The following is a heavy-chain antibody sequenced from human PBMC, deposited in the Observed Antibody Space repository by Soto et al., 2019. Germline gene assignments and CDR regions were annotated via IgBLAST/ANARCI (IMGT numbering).Heavy chain of an antibody. CDR3: ARIPVDTSMIYWLDP. CDR1: GGSVSSGDYY. CDR2: IYYSGNT. V-gene: IGHV4-61*08. J-gene: IGHJ5*02. D-gene: IGHD5-18*01. Sequence: SETLSLTCTVSGGSVSSGDYYWSWIRQPPGKGLEWIGYIYYSGNTNYNPSLKSRVIISVDTSKNLFSLKLTSVTAADTAVYYCARIPVDTSMIYWLDPWGQGTLVTSPQ.